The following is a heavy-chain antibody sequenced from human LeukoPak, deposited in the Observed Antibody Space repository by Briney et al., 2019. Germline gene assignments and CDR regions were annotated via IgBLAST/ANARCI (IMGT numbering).Heavy chain of an antibody. Sequence: GGSLRLSCAASGFTFSSYSMNWVRQAPGKGLEWVSSISSSSSYIYYADSVKGRFTISRDNAKNSLYLQMNSLRAGDTAVYYCAKATDFWSGYPNYYFDYWGQGTLVTVSS. CDR2: ISSSSSYI. CDR3: AKATDFWSGYPNYYFDY. J-gene: IGHJ4*02. V-gene: IGHV3-21*04. CDR1: GFTFSSYS. D-gene: IGHD3-3*01.